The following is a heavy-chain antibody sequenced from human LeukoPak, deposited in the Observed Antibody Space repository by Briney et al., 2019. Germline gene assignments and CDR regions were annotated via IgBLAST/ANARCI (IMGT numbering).Heavy chain of an antibody. CDR2: IIPIFGTA. J-gene: IGHJ5*02. CDR1: GGTFSSYA. V-gene: IGHV1-69*06. Sequence: SVKVSCKASGGTFSSYAISWVRQATGQGLEWMGGIIPIFGTANYAQKFQGRVTITADKSTSTAYMELSSLRSEDTAVYYCARWGHSSSWYRGFDPWGQGTLVTVSS. D-gene: IGHD6-13*01. CDR3: ARWGHSSSWYRGFDP.